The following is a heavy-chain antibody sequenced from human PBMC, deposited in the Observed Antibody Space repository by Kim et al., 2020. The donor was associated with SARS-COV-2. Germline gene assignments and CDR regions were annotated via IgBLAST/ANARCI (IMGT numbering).Heavy chain of an antibody. D-gene: IGHD3-22*01. CDR3: ARDSYYYDSSAYYKD. J-gene: IGHJ4*02. Sequence: DPVKGRITIARDNAKNSLYLQRNSLGTEDAAVYYCARDSYYYDSSAYYKDWGQGTLVTVSS. V-gene: IGHV3-11*04.